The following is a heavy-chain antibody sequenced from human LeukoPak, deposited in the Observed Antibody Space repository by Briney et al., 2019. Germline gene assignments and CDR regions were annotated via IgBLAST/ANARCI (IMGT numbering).Heavy chain of an antibody. Sequence: SETLSLTCAVYGGSLSGYYWTWIRQPPGKGLEWIGEIRQSERTNYNPSLKSRVTISIDTSKNQFSLKLTSVTAADTAVYYCAREGLKNVHNPLGYWGQGTLVTVPS. J-gene: IGHJ4*02. CDR1: GGSLSGYY. CDR3: AREGLKNVHNPLGY. D-gene: IGHD5-24*01. CDR2: IRQSERT. V-gene: IGHV4-34*01.